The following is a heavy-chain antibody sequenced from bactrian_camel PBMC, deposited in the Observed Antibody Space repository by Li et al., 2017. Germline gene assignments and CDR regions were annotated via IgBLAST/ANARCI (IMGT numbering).Heavy chain of an antibody. CDR2: IATGSGNT. CDR1: GYTYNRNC. Sequence: HVQLVESGGALVQAGGSLRLSCAASGYTYNRNCMAWFRQAPGKEREGVARIATGSGNTYYADSVKGRFTISQDSATNTLILQMTSLKPEDTAMYYCAADELNHGLAWRGYTYWSQGTQVTVS. CDR3: AADELNHGLAWRGYTY. J-gene: IGHJ4*01. D-gene: IGHD1*01. V-gene: IGHV3S1*01.